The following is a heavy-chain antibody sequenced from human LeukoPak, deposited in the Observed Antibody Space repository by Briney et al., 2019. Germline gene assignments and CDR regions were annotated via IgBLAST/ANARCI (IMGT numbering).Heavy chain of an antibody. V-gene: IGHV3-48*03. Sequence: GGSLRLSCVASGFTFSSYAMNWVRQAPGKGLEWVSYISSSGSTIHYADSVKGRFTISRDNAKNSLYLQMNSLRAEDTAVYYCASGDIVVVVAATRPAAFDKWGQGTMVTVSS. CDR2: ISSSGSTI. D-gene: IGHD2-15*01. CDR3: ASGDIVVVVAATRPAAFDK. CDR1: GFTFSSYA. J-gene: IGHJ3*02.